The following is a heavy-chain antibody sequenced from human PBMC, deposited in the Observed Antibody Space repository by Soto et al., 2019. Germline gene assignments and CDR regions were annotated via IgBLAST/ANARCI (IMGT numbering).Heavy chain of an antibody. Sequence: EVQLVESGGGLVQPGGSLKLSCAASGFTFSGSAMHWVRQASGKGLEWVGRIRSKANSYATAYAASGKGRFTISRDDSKNTAYLQMNSLKTDDTAVYYCTRAYGSSIICLRHYFGMDVLGQGTTVTVSS. V-gene: IGHV3-73*01. CDR2: IRSKANSYAT. CDR3: TRAYGSSIICLRHYFGMDV. J-gene: IGHJ6*02. D-gene: IGHD2-2*01. CDR1: GFTFSGSA.